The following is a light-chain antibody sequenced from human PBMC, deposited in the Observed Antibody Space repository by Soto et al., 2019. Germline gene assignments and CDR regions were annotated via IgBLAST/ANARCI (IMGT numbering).Light chain of an antibody. CDR2: DAS. CDR1: QSVSSY. V-gene: IGKV3-11*01. Sequence: EIVLAQSPAILSLSPGERATLSCRASQSVSSYLAWYQQKPGQAPRLLIYDASNRATGIPARFSGSGSGTDFTLTITSLEPEDFAVYYCQQRSNSPLTFGGGTKVEIK. J-gene: IGKJ4*01. CDR3: QQRSNSPLT.